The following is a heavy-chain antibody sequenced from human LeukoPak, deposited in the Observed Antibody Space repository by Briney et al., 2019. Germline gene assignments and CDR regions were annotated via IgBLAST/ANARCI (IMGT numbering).Heavy chain of an antibody. CDR1: GGAISSYY. V-gene: IGHV4-59*01. Sequence: PSETLSLTCTVSGGAISSYYWSWIRQPPGKGLEWIGHVSYSGSTNYNPSLKSRVTISVDTSKNQFSLKLTSVTAADTAMYYCARVPRGDCYYGMDVWGQGTTVTVSS. CDR3: ARVPRGDCYYGMDV. CDR2: VSYSGST. J-gene: IGHJ6*02. D-gene: IGHD3-10*01.